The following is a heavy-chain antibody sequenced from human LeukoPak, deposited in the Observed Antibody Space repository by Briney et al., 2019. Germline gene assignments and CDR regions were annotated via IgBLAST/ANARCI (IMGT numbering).Heavy chain of an antibody. CDR3: SKDGGSYSWAAFDD. CDR1: GFTFSSYG. CDR2: ISYDGSDK. J-gene: IGHJ4*02. V-gene: IGHV3-30*18. D-gene: IGHD1-26*01. Sequence: PGGSLRLSCAASGFTFSSYGMSWVRQAPGKGLEWVAVISYDGSDKYYSDSVKGRFTISRDNSKNTLYLQMNSLRAEDTAVYYCSKDGGSYSWAAFDDWGQGTLVTVSS.